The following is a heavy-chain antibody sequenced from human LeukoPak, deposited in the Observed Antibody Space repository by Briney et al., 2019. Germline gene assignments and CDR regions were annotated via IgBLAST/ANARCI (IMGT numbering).Heavy chain of an antibody. J-gene: IGHJ4*02. CDR3: ARDLTGAVFDF. V-gene: IGHV3-74*01. CDR1: GFAFSSYW. Sequence: PGGSPRLSCAASGFAFSSYWMHWVRQAPGKGLVCVSRITSDGSSTSYADSVRGRFTISRDNAKNTVYLQMNSLRPEDTAVYYCARDLTGAVFDFWGQGTLVTVSS. CDR2: ITSDGSST. D-gene: IGHD1-26*01.